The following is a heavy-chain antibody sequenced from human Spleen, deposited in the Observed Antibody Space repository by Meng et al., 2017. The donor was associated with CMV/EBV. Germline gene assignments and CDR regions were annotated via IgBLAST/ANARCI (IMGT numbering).Heavy chain of an antibody. D-gene: IGHD3-22*01. Sequence: SETLSLTCTVSGYSISSGYYWGWIRQPPGKGLEWIGSIYHSGSTYYNPSLKSRVTISVDTSKNQFSLKLSSVTAADTAVYYCARAPEDQWSLNEFDCWGQGTLVTVSS. CDR3: ARAPEDQWSLNEFDC. J-gene: IGHJ4*02. V-gene: IGHV4-38-2*02. CDR1: GYSISSGYY. CDR2: IYHSGST.